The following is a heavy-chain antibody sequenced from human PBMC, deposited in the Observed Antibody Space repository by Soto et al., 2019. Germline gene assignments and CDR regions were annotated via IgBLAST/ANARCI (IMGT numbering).Heavy chain of an antibody. J-gene: IGHJ5*02. V-gene: IGHV3-66*04. CDR1: GFTVSSNY. CDR3: ARHSSSSRDWFDP. Sequence: GGSLRLSCAASGFTVSSNYMSWVRQAPGKGLEWVSVIYSGGSTYYADSVKGRFTISRDNSKNTLYLQMNSLRAEDTAVYYCARHSSSSRDWFDPWGQGTLVTVSS. CDR2: IYSGGST. D-gene: IGHD6-6*01.